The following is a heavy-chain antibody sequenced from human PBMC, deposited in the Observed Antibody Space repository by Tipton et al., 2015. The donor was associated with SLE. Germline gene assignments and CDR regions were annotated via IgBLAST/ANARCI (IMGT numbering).Heavy chain of an antibody. D-gene: IGHD2-15*01. CDR1: GGSMSSYY. CDR2: IHYSGST. CDR3: ARDQIVGDYYYHYYMDV. J-gene: IGHJ6*03. V-gene: IGHV4-59*01. Sequence: LRLSCTVSGGSMSSYYWSWIRQPPGKGLEWIGYIHYSGSTNYNPSLKSRVTISLDTSKNQFSLKLSSVTAADTALYYCARDQIVGDYYYHYYMDVWGKGTTVTVSS.